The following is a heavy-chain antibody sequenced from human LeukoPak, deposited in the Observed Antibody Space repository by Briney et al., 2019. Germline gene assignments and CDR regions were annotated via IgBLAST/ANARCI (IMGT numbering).Heavy chain of an antibody. CDR1: GFTFSSYS. J-gene: IGHJ6*03. CDR2: ISSSSSYI. Sequence: PGGSLRLSCAASGFTFSSYSMNWVRQAPGKGLEWVSSISSSSSYIYYADSVKGRFTISRDNAKNSLYLQMNSLRAEDTAVYYCARDRPMVRGVIMDYYYYYMDVWGKGTTVTVSS. D-gene: IGHD3-10*01. V-gene: IGHV3-21*01. CDR3: ARDRPMVRGVIMDYYYYYMDV.